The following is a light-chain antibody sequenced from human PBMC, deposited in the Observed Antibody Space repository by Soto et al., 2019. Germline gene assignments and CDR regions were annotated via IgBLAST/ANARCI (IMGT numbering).Light chain of an antibody. CDR3: QQYGSSPIT. V-gene: IGKV3-20*01. CDR2: GAS. Sequence: EIVFTQSPATLALSPGERATLSCRASQSVRSSYLAWYQQKHGQAPRLLIYGASSRATGIPDRFSGSGSGTDFTLTISRLEPEDFAVYYCQQYGSSPITFGQGTRLEIK. CDR1: QSVRSSY. J-gene: IGKJ5*01.